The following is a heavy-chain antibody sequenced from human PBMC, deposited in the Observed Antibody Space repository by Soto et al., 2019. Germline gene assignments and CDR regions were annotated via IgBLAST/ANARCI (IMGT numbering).Heavy chain of an antibody. J-gene: IGHJ3*02. CDR3: ARVLGYSYGDAFDI. CDR2: MYTKEST. V-gene: IGHV4-4*07. D-gene: IGHD5-18*01. Sequence: SETLSLTCTVSGGSITNYYWSWIRQPAGKGLEWIGRMYTKESTYYNPSLKSRVTISVDRSKNQFSLKLSSVTATDTAVYYCARVLGYSYGDAFDIWGQGTMVTVSS. CDR1: GGSITNYY.